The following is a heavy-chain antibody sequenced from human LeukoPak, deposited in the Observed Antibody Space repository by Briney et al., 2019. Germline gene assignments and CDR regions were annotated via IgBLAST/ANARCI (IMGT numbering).Heavy chain of an antibody. D-gene: IGHD4-17*01. Sequence: GGSLRLSCAASGFTFSSNAMTWVRQAPGKGLEWVSTISYSGGTTYYADSVKGRFAISRDNSKNTLYLQMNSLRAGDTAVYYCANPKNDYGDQYNYFDPSGQGTLVTVSS. V-gene: IGHV3-23*01. CDR1: GFTFSSNA. CDR3: ANPKNDYGDQYNYFDP. CDR2: ISYSGGTT. J-gene: IGHJ5*02.